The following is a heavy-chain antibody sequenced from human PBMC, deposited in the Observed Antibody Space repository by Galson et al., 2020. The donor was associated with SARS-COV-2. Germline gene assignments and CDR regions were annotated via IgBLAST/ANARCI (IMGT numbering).Heavy chain of an antibody. J-gene: IGHJ6*03. CDR1: GGSFSGYY. CDR2: INHSGST. D-gene: IGHD3-3*01. V-gene: IGHV4-34*01. CDR3: ARKAPSNGYDFWSGTVGNYYLDV. Sequence: SETLSLTCAVYGGSFSGYYWSWIRQPPGKGLEWIGEINHSGSTNYNPSLKSRVTISVDTSKNQFSLKLSSVTAADTAVYYCARKAPSNGYDFWSGTVGNYYLDVWGKGTTVTVSS.